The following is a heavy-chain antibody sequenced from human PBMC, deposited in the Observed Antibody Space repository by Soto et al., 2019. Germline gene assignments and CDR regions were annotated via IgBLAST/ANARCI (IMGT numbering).Heavy chain of an antibody. Sequence: SVNVSCEATGYTFTGYYTHWVRQAPGQGLEWMGWINPNSGGTNYAQKFQGRVTMTRDTSISTAYMELSRLRSDDTAVYYSARVISVPAARGNYYYYYGMDVWGQGTTVTVSS. V-gene: IGHV1-2*02. J-gene: IGHJ6*02. CDR2: INPNSGGT. D-gene: IGHD2-2*01. CDR1: GYTFTGYY. CDR3: ARVISVPAARGNYYYYYGMDV.